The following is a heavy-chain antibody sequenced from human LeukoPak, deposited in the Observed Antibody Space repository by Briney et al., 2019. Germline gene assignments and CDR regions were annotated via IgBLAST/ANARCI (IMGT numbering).Heavy chain of an antibody. CDR3: ARDCCSGAGPLDI. CDR2: IAVVGGNT. J-gene: IGHJ4*02. V-gene: IGHV3-23*01. CDR1: GFTFSNYG. Sequence: GGSLRLSFAASGFTFSNYGMAWVRQAPGKGLEWVSTIAVVGGNTHYADAVEGRFTISRQDSNNALHLQLNSLRAEDTAIYYCARDCCSGAGPLDIWGQGTLVTVSS. D-gene: IGHD2-15*01.